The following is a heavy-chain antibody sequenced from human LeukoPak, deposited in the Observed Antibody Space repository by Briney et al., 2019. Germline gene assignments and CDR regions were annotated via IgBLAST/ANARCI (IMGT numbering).Heavy chain of an antibody. CDR1: GFTLSSYA. CDR3: AKIQYSSSSSVDY. J-gene: IGHJ4*02. D-gene: IGHD6-6*01. V-gene: IGHV3-30*04. CDR2: ISYDGSNK. Sequence: GGSLRLSCAASGFTLSSYAMPWVRQAPGTRLGWVAIISYDGSNKYYSDSVKGRFTISRDNSKNTLYLQMNSLRAEDTAVYYCAKIQYSSSSSVDYWGQGTLVTVSS.